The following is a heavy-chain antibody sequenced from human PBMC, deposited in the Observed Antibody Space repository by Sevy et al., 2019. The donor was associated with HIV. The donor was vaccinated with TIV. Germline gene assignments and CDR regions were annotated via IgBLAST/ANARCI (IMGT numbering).Heavy chain of an antibody. CDR3: ARGGVVVTAMIRN. Sequence: GGSLRLSCAASGFTFSSYAMHWVRQAPGKGLEWVAVISYDGSNKYYADSVKGRFTISRDNSKNTLYLQMNSLRAEDTAVYYCARGGVVVTAMIRNWGQGTLDTVSS. D-gene: IGHD2-21*02. J-gene: IGHJ4*02. CDR1: GFTFSSYA. CDR2: ISYDGSNK. V-gene: IGHV3-30-3*01.